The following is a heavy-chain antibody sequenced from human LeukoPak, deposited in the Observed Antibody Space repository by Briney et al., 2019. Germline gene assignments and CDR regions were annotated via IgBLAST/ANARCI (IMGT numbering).Heavy chain of an antibody. CDR3: AKDARRTNGWYFFDY. CDR2: ISDSGSIT. Sequence: TGGSLRLSCAASGFAFSSLAMGWVRQAPGKGLEWVSVISDSGSITYYADSVKGRFTISRDNSKNTLFLQMNSLGAEDTAVYYCAKDARRTNGWYFFDYWGQGILVTVSS. J-gene: IGHJ4*02. CDR1: GFAFSSLA. V-gene: IGHV3-23*01. D-gene: IGHD6-19*01.